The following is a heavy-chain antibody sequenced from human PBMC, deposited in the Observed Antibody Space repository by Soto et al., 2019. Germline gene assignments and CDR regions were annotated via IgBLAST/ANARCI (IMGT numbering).Heavy chain of an antibody. CDR2: IIPILGIA. D-gene: IGHD4-17*01. CDR1: GGTFSSYT. V-gene: IGHV1-69*02. Sequence: ASVKVSCKASGGTFSSYTISWVRQAPGQGLEWMGRIIPILGIANYAQKFQGRVTITADKSTSTAYMELSSLRSEDTAVYYCARDLGGDYGVLYYFEYGGQEPLFTVSS. CDR3: ARDLGGDYGVLYYFEY. J-gene: IGHJ4*02.